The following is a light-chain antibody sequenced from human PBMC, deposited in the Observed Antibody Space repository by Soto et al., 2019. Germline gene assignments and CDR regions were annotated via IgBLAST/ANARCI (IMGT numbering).Light chain of an antibody. CDR1: SSDVGGYNS. CDR3: SSYAGSNNLV. Sequence: QSALTQPPSASGSPGQSVTIPCTGTSSDVGGYNSVSWYQQHPGKVPKRMIYEVSKRPSGVPDRFSGSKSVNTASLTVSGLQAEDEADYYCSSYAGSNNLVFGGGTKLTVL. CDR2: EVS. J-gene: IGLJ2*01. V-gene: IGLV2-8*01.